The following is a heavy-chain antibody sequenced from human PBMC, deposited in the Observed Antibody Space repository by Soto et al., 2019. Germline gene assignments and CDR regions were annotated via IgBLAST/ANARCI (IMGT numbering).Heavy chain of an antibody. CDR3: PRERERWQYGYPDY. J-gene: IGHJ4*02. Sequence: QVQLVESGGGVVQPGRSLRLSCAASGFTFSSYAMHWVRQAPGKGLEWVAVITYDGSNIYYADSVKGRFTISRDKYKNKLYLQINGLRDEEWAVYCCPRERERWQYGYPDYWGQVTLVTV. V-gene: IGHV3-30-3*01. D-gene: IGHD4-17*01. CDR1: GFTFSSYA. CDR2: ITYDGSNI.